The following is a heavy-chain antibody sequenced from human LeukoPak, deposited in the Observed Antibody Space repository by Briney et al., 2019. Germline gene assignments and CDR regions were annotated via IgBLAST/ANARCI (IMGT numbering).Heavy chain of an antibody. CDR2: INPNNGGA. J-gene: IGHJ4*02. Sequence: ASVTVSCKASGYTFTGYYMHWVRQAPGQGLEWMGWINPNNGGANYAQKFQGRVTMTRDTSISTAYMELSRLRSDDTAVYYCAMSHDYYDSSGYYYFDYWGQGTLVTVSS. CDR3: AMSHDYYDSSGYYYFDY. CDR1: GYTFTGYY. V-gene: IGHV1-2*02. D-gene: IGHD3-22*01.